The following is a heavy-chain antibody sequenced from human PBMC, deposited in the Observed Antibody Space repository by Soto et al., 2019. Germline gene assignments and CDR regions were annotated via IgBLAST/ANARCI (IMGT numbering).Heavy chain of an antibody. CDR3: AKYFLHPRHWYFDL. CDR1: GFTFSSYA. Sequence: GGSLRLSCAASGFTFSSYAMIWVRQAPVNGLEFVSAISGIFGSTYYADSVKGRFTISRYNSKNTRYLQMNSLRAEDTAVYYCAKYFLHPRHWYFDLWGRGTLVTVSS. V-gene: IGHV3-23*01. J-gene: IGHJ2*01. CDR2: ISGIFGST.